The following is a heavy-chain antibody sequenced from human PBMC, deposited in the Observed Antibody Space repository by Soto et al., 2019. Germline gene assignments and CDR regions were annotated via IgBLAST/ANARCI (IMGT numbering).Heavy chain of an antibody. CDR2: IGTAGDT. D-gene: IGHD6-13*01. J-gene: IGHJ2*01. CDR3: ARARIAAAGSHFDL. CDR1: GFTFSSYD. V-gene: IGHV3-13*04. Sequence: EVQLVESGGGLVQPGGSLRLSCAASGFTFSSYDMHWVRQATGKGLEWVSAIGTAGDTYYPGSVKGRFTISRENAKNSLYLQMNSLRAGDTAVYYCARARIAAAGSHFDLWGRGTLVTVSS.